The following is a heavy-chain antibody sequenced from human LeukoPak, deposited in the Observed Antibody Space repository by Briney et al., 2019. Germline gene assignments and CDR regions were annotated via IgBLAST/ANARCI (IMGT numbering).Heavy chain of an antibody. CDR2: INPNSGGT. D-gene: IGHD3-22*01. Sequence: ASVKVSCKASGYTFTGYYMHWVRQAPGQGLEGMGWINPNSGGTNYAQKFQGRVTMTRDTSISTAYMELSRLRSDDTAVYYCARDRSITMIVVVRGNWFDPWGQGTLVTVSS. CDR1: GYTFTGYY. V-gene: IGHV1-2*02. J-gene: IGHJ5*02. CDR3: ARDRSITMIVVVRGNWFDP.